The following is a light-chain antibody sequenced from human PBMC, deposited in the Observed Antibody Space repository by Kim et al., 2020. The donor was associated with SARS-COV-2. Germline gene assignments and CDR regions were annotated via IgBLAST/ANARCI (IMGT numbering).Light chain of an antibody. CDR2: GKN. CDR3: NSRDSSGNHLV. J-gene: IGLJ2*01. Sequence: SSELPQDPAVSVALGQTVRITCQGDSLRSYYASWYQQKPGQAPVFVIYGKNNRPSGIPDRFSGSSSGNTASLTITGAQAEDEADYYCNSRDSSGNHLVFGGGTQLTVL. V-gene: IGLV3-19*01. CDR1: SLRSYY.